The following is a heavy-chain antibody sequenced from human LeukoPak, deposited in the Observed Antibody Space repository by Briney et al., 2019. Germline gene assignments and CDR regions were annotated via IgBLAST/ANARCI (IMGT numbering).Heavy chain of an antibody. J-gene: IGHJ4*02. V-gene: IGHV3-30*02. CDR3: ANVGIRERADY. D-gene: IGHD2-21*01. CDR1: GITLSSNG. Sequence: GGSLRLSCAASGITLSSNGMHWVRQAPGKGLDWVAFMRDDGSNQYYAHSLKGRFTISRDTSTNTLYLQMNSLRAEDTAVYYCANVGIRERADYWGQGTLVTVSS. CDR2: MRDDGSNQ.